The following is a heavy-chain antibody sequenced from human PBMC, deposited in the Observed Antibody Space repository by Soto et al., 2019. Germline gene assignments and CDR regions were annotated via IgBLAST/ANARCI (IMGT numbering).Heavy chain of an antibody. Sequence: QVQLVQSGAEVKKPGASVKVSCKASGYTFTSYGISSVRQAPGQGLEWMGWISAYNGNTKYAQKFQGRVTITTDSPTSTAYMEVRSLRSDDTAVYYCARYAAAGLNAYWGQETLVTVSS. D-gene: IGHD6-13*01. V-gene: IGHV1-18*01. CDR1: GYTFTSYG. CDR2: ISAYNGNT. J-gene: IGHJ4*02. CDR3: ARYAAAGLNAY.